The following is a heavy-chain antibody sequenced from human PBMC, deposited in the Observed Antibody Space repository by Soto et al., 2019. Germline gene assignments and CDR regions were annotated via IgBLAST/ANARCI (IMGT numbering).Heavy chain of an antibody. Sequence: ASVKVSCKASGYTFTSYGISCVRQAPGQGLEWMGWISAYNSNTNYAQKLQGRVTMTTDTSTSTAYMEPRSLRSDDTAVYYCARAARPPYYYGMDVWGQGTTVTVSS. V-gene: IGHV1-18*04. CDR2: ISAYNSNT. CDR1: GYTFTSYG. CDR3: ARAARPPYYYGMDV. J-gene: IGHJ6*02.